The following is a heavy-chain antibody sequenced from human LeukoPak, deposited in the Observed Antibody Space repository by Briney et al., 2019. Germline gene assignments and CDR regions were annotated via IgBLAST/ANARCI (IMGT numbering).Heavy chain of an antibody. V-gene: IGHV3-74*01. CDR2: INSDGTAT. Sequence: GGSLRLSCAASGFTFSSYAMSWVRQAPGKGLEWVSRINSDGTATTYADSVKGRFSASRDNAKNTLYLQMNSLRAEDTAVYYCAREVTETSYFDYWGQGALVTVSS. CDR1: GFTFSSYA. CDR3: AREVTETSYFDY. J-gene: IGHJ4*02. D-gene: IGHD2-21*02.